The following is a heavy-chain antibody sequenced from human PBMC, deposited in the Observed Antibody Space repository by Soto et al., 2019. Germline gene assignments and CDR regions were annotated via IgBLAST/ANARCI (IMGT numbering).Heavy chain of an antibody. Sequence: QVQLVQSGAELKNPGASVKVSCKASGYTFTRYGIGWARQAPGQGLEWMGWINTYNGNTNYAQNVQGRDNLTTDTSTSTAYMELRSLRSNDTAIYYCAMVDVYVTPSPQDVWGQGTTVIVSS. D-gene: IGHD3-16*01. CDR1: GYTFTRYG. J-gene: IGHJ6*02. V-gene: IGHV1-18*01. CDR3: AMVDVYVTPSPQDV. CDR2: INTYNGNT.